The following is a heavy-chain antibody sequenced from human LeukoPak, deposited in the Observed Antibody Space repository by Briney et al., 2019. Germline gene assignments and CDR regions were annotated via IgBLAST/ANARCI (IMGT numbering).Heavy chain of an antibody. Sequence: GGSLRLSCAASGFTFSSYAMSWVRQAPGKGLEWVSAISGSGGSTYYADSVRGRFTISRDNSKNTLYLQMNSLRAEDAAVYYCAKGYSSSWYAYFDYWGQGTLVTVSS. V-gene: IGHV3-23*01. J-gene: IGHJ4*02. CDR2: ISGSGGST. CDR3: AKGYSSSWYAYFDY. CDR1: GFTFSSYA. D-gene: IGHD6-13*01.